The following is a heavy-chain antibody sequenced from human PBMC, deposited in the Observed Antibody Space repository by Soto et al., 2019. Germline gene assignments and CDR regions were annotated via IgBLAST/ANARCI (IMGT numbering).Heavy chain of an antibody. CDR3: AKSLRYFDWSREFDY. Sequence: PGGSLRLSCAASGFTFTNYAMNWVRQAPGKGLEWVSAISGSGDSTYYADSVKGRFTISRDNSNNTLYLQMNSLRVEDTAVYYCAKSLRYFDWSREFDYWGQGTLVTVSS. V-gene: IGHV3-23*01. CDR1: GFTFTNYA. J-gene: IGHJ4*02. D-gene: IGHD3-9*01. CDR2: ISGSGDST.